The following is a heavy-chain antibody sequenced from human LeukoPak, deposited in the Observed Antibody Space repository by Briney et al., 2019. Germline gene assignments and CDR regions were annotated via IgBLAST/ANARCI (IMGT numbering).Heavy chain of an antibody. D-gene: IGHD7-27*01. J-gene: IGHJ4*02. CDR3: ARDGENHYYDY. Sequence: PGGSLRLSCAASGFTFSNYGMNWVRQAPGKGLEWVSVIYSGGTIYYADSVKGRFTISRDNSKNTVYLEMNSLRAEDTAVYYCARDGENHYYDYWGQGTLVTVST. V-gene: IGHV3-66*01. CDR1: GFTFSNYG. CDR2: IYSGGTI.